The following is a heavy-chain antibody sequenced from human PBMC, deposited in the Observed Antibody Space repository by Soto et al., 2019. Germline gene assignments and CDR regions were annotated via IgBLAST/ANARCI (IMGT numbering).Heavy chain of an antibody. Sequence: QVQLQQWGAGLLKPSETLSLTCAVYGGSFSGYYWSWIRQPPGKGLEWIGEINHSGSTNYNPSLKSXXTXSXXTSKNQFPLKLSSVTAADTAVYYCARRKGYGEIDYWGQGTLVTVSS. V-gene: IGHV4-34*01. J-gene: IGHJ4*02. D-gene: IGHD5-18*01. CDR2: INHSGST. CDR1: GGSFSGYY. CDR3: ARRKGYGEIDY.